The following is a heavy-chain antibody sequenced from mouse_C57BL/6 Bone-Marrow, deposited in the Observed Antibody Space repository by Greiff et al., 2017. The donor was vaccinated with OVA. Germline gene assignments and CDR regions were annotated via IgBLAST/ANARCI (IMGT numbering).Heavy chain of an antibody. D-gene: IGHD2-3*01. Sequence: EVMLVESGGGLVKPGGSLKLSCAASGFTFSSYAMSWVRQTPEKRLEWVATISDGGSYTYYPDNVKGRFTISRDNAKNNLYLQMSHLKSEDTAMYYCARGRDGYCAMDYWGQGTSVTGYS. J-gene: IGHJ4*01. CDR1: GFTFSSYA. CDR3: ARGRDGYCAMDY. CDR2: ISDGGSYT. V-gene: IGHV5-4*03.